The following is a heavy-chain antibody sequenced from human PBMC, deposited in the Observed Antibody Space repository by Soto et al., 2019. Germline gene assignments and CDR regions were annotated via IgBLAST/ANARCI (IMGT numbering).Heavy chain of an antibody. V-gene: IGHV5-51*01. CDR1: GYSFTSYW. Sequence: GGSLKISCKGSGYSFTSYWIGWVRQMPGKGLEWMGIIYPGDSDTRYSPSFQGQVTISADKSISTAYLQWSSLKASDTAMYYCARQFLFLWSGTPHDAFDIWGQGTMVTVSS. J-gene: IGHJ3*02. CDR3: ARQFLFLWSGTPHDAFDI. CDR2: IYPGDSDT. D-gene: IGHD3-3*01.